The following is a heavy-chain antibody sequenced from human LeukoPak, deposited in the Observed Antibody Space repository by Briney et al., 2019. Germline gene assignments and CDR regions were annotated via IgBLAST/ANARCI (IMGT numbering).Heavy chain of an antibody. CDR1: GYTFTGYY. CDR3: ARENYYGSGSGWFDP. CDR2: INPNSGGT. D-gene: IGHD3-10*01. V-gene: IGHV1-2*02. Sequence: ASVKVSCKASGYTFTGYYMHWVRQAPGQGLEWMGWINPNSGGTNYAQKFQGRVTMTRDTSISTAYMELSRLRSDDTAMYYCARENYYGSGSGWFDPWGQGTLVTVS. J-gene: IGHJ5*02.